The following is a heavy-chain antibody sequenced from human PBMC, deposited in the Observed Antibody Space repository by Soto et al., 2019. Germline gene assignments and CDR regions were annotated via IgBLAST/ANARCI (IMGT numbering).Heavy chain of an antibody. CDR1: GFTFSSYS. V-gene: IGHV3-23*01. J-gene: IGHJ6*02. D-gene: IGHD2-15*01. CDR3: AKEWSSGMDV. Sequence: GGSLRLSCSASGFTFSSYSMSWVRQAPGKGLEWVSSISGSAGTTYYADSVKGHFTISRDNSKSTLYLQMNSLRAEDTAVYYCAKEWSSGMDVWGQGTKVTVYS. CDR2: ISGSAGTT.